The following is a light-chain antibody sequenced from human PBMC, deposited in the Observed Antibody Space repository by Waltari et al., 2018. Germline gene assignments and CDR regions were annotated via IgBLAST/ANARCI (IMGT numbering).Light chain of an antibody. J-gene: IGKJ5*01. Sequence: EIVLTQSPATLSLSPAERATLSCRASQSINSYLAWYQQKPGQAPRLLIYDASNRATGVPARFSGSGSGSDFTLTISSLDPEDFAVYYCQQRYNWPLTFGQGTRLEIK. CDR3: QQRYNWPLT. CDR2: DAS. V-gene: IGKV3-11*01. CDR1: QSINSY.